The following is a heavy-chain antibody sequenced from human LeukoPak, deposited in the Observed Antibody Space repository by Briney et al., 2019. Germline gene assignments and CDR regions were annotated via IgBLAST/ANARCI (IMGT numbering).Heavy chain of an antibody. D-gene: IGHD6-6*01. Sequence: ASVKVSCKASGYTFTSYGISWVRQAPGQGLEWMGWISAYNGNTNYAQKLQGRVTMTTDTSTSTAYMELRSLRSDDTAVYYCARDRGRGSSSLDFDYWGQGTLVTVSS. CDR1: GYTFTSYG. CDR3: ARDRGRGSSSLDFDY. V-gene: IGHV1-18*01. J-gene: IGHJ4*02. CDR2: ISAYNGNT.